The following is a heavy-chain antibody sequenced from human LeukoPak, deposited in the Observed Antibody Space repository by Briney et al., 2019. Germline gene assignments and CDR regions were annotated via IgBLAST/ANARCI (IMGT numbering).Heavy chain of an antibody. CDR1: GFTISSNY. CDR3: ARDQRNDAFDI. V-gene: IGHV3-53*01. CDR2: IYSGGST. J-gene: IGHJ3*02. Sequence: GGSLRLSCAASGFTISSNYMSWVRQAPGKGLEWVSVIYSGGSTYYADSVKGRFIISRDNSKNTLYLQMNSLRAEDTAVYYCARDQRNDAFDIWGQGTMVTVSS. D-gene: IGHD5-24*01.